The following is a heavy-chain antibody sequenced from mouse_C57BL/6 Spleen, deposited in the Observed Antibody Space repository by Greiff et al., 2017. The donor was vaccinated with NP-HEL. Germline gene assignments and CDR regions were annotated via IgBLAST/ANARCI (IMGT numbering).Heavy chain of an antibody. J-gene: IGHJ1*01. Sequence: EVQLQQSGPELVKPGASVKISCKASGYTFTDYYMNWVKQSHGKSLEWIGDINPNNGGTSYKQKFKGKATLTVDKSSSTAYMELRILTSEDSAVYYCARDYYGSSRWYCDVWGSGTTVTVSS. CDR2: INPNNGGT. D-gene: IGHD1-1*01. CDR1: GYTFTDYY. CDR3: ARDYYGSSRWYCDV. V-gene: IGHV1-26*01.